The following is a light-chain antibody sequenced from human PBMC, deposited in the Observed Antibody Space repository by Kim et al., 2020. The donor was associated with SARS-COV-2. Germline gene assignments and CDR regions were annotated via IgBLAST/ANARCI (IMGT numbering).Light chain of an antibody. J-gene: IGLJ3*02. CDR3: QAWGAGIRV. Sequence: QPVLTQSPSASASLGASVKLTCTLSSGHSSYAIAWHQQQPEKGSRYLMKLYSDGRYSKGDGIPDRFSGSSSGAERYLIISSLRSEDEADYFCQAWGAGIRVFGGGTQLTVL. V-gene: IGLV4-69*01. CDR1: SGHSSYA. CDR2: LYSDGRY.